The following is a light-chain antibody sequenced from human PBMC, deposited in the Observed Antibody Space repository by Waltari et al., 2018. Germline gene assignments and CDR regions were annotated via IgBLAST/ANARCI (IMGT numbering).Light chain of an antibody. J-gene: IGLJ1*01. CDR2: SHN. CDR3: AAWDDSLNGYV. V-gene: IGLV1-44*01. Sequence: SVLTQPPSASATPGQRVTISCSGGRSHVGSHAVNWYQQLPGSGPKLLIYSHNQRPSGVPDRFSASKSGTSASLAISGLQSEDEADYYCAAWDDSLNGYVFGSGTKVTAL. CDR1: RSHVGSHA.